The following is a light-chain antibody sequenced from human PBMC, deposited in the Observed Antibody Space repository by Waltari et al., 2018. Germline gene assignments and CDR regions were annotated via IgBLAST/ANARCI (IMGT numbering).Light chain of an antibody. V-gene: IGKV4-1*01. Sequence: DIVMTQSPDSLAVSLGEGATIHFTSSQSVLYHSNNKNYLAWYQQKPGQPPKLLISWASTRESGVPDRFSGSGSGTDFTLTISSLQAEDVAVYYCQEYYSTPLTFGQGTKLEIK. CDR1: QSVLYHSNNKNY. CDR2: WAS. CDR3: QEYYSTPLT. J-gene: IGKJ2*01.